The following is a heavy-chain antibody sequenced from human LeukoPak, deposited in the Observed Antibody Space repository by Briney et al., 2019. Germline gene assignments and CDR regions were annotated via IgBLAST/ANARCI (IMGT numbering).Heavy chain of an antibody. Sequence: ASVKVSCKASGYTFTGYYMHWVRQAPGQGLEWMGWINPNSGGTNYAQKFQGRVTMTRDTSISTAYMELSRLRSDDTAVYCCARRANSGFDAFDIWGQGTMVTVSS. V-gene: IGHV1-2*02. CDR1: GYTFTGYY. D-gene: IGHD3-22*01. CDR3: ARRANSGFDAFDI. J-gene: IGHJ3*02. CDR2: INPNSGGT.